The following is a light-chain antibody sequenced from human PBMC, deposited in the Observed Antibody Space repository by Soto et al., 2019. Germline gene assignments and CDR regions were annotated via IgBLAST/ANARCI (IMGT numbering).Light chain of an antibody. J-gene: IGKJ5*01. Sequence: EIVLTQSPATLSLSPGERATLSCRASQSVSSYLAWYQQKPGQAPRLLIYEASNRATGIPARLSGSGSGTDFTLSISSLEPEDFAVYYCQQRSNWSSITFGQGTRLEIK. CDR1: QSVSSY. CDR3: QQRSNWSSIT. V-gene: IGKV3-11*01. CDR2: EAS.